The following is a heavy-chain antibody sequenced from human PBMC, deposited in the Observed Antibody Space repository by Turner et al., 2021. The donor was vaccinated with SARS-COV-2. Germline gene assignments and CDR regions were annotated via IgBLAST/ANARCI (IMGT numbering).Heavy chain of an antibody. CDR3: ARDWTIFGVVGTAFDY. J-gene: IGHJ4*02. CDR1: GFTFSSYA. Sequence: QVQVVESGGGVVQPGRSLRLSCAASGFTFSSYAMHWVRQAPGKGLELGAVISYDGSNKDYADSVKGRFTISRDNSKNTLYLQMNSLRAEDTAVYYCARDWTIFGVVGTAFDYWGQGTPVTVSS. CDR2: ISYDGSNK. D-gene: IGHD3-3*01. V-gene: IGHV3-30-3*01.